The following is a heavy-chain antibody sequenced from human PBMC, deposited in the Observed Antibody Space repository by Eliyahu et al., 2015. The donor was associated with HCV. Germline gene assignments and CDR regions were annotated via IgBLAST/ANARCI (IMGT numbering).Heavy chain of an antibody. CDR2: IYYSGST. CDR3: ARFPVRDFWSGYQDADFDY. V-gene: IGHV4-31*03. Sequence: QVQLQESGPGLVKPSQTLSLTCTVXGGXISSGGYYWSWIRQHPGKGLEWIGYIYYSGSTYYNPSLKSRVTISVDTSKNQFSLKLSSVTAADTAVYYCARFPVRDFWSGYQDADFDYWGQGTLVTVSS. D-gene: IGHD3-3*01. J-gene: IGHJ4*02. CDR1: GGXISSGGYY.